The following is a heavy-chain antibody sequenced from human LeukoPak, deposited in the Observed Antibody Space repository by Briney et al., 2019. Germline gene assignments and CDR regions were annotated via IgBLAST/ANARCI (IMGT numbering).Heavy chain of an antibody. J-gene: IGHJ5*02. D-gene: IGHD6-13*01. CDR3: ARHGKYSSSYDWFDP. CDR2: IYASGST. Sequence: PSETLSLTCTVSGGSISSGTYYWSWIRQSAGKGLEWIGRIYASGSTNYNPSLKSRVTISVDTSKNQFSLKLSSVTAADTAVYYCARHGKYSSSYDWFDPWGQGTLVTVSS. V-gene: IGHV4-61*02. CDR1: GGSISSGTYY.